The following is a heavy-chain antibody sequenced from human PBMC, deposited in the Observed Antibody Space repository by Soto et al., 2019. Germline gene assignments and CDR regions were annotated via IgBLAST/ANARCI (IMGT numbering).Heavy chain of an antibody. CDR1: GGTFSSYA. CDR3: ASGVSGGVVNSFDY. V-gene: IGHV1-69*06. CDR2: IIPIFGTA. J-gene: IGHJ4*02. D-gene: IGHD3-3*01. Sequence: QVQLVQSGAEVKKPGSSVKVSCKASGGTFSSYAISWVRQAPGQGLEWMGGIIPIFGTANYAQKFQGRVMITADKSTSTAYMELSSLRSEDTAVYYCASGVSGGVVNSFDYWGQGTLVTVSS.